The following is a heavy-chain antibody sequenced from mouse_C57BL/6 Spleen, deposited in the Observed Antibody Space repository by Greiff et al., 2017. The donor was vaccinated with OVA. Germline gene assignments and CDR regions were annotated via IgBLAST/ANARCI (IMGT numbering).Heavy chain of an antibody. CDR2: IDPETGGT. Sequence: QVHLKESGAELVRPGASVTLSCKASGYTFTDYEMHWVKQTPVHGLEWIGAIDPETGGTAYNQKFKGKAILTADKSSSTAYMELRSLTSEDSAVYYCTRWGYGNFYAMDYWGQGTSVTVSS. J-gene: IGHJ4*01. CDR3: TRWGYGNFYAMDY. V-gene: IGHV1-15*01. CDR1: GYTFTDYE. D-gene: IGHD2-1*01.